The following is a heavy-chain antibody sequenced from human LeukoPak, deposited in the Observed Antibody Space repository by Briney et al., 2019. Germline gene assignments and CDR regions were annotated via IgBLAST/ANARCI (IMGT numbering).Heavy chain of an antibody. CDR2: ISSSSSYI. CDR3: ARAGFYGSGSYRDFDY. CDR1: GFTFSSYS. J-gene: IGHJ4*02. V-gene: IGHV3-21*01. D-gene: IGHD3-10*01. Sequence: GGSLRLSCAASGFTFSSYSMNWVRQAPGKGLEWVSSISSSSSYIYYADSVKGRFTISRDNAKNSLYLQMNSLRAEDTAVYYCARAGFYGSGSYRDFDYWGQGTLVTVTS.